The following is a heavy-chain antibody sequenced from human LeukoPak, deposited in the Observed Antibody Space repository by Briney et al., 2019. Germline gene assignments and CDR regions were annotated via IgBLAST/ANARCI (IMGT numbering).Heavy chain of an antibody. J-gene: IGHJ1*01. CDR1: GFAVSSNH. D-gene: IGHD1-26*01. CDR3: ATSIVGLTYDEHFQH. V-gene: IGHV3-53*01. CDR2: IFNGGST. Sequence: GESLRLSCAASGFAVSSNHMNWVRQAPGKGLEWVSVIFNGGSTYYADSVKGRFTISRDNSKNTLYLQMNSLRAEDTAVYYCATSIVGLTYDEHFQHWGQGTLVTVSS.